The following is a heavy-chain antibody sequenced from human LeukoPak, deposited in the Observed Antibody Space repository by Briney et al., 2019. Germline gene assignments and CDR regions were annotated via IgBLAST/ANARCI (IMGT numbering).Heavy chain of an antibody. J-gene: IGHJ4*02. CDR2: IYNSGGT. CDR1: GASIRSYD. D-gene: IGHD6-13*01. Sequence: SETLSLTCAVSGASIRSYDWSWIRQPPGKGLEWIGGIYNSGGTNDNPSLKSRVSISLDTSKNQFSLTLTSVTAADTAVYYCATYSSSSPGYWGQGTLVTVSS. CDR3: ATYSSSSPGY. V-gene: IGHV4-59*01.